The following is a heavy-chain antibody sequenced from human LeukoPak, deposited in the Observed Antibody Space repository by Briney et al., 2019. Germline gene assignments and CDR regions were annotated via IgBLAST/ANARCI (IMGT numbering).Heavy chain of an antibody. D-gene: IGHD3-22*01. V-gene: IGHV5-51*01. J-gene: IGHJ4*02. CDR2: IYPGDSDT. CDR1: GYSFTSYW. Sequence: GESLKISCKGSGYSFTSYWIAWVRQMPGKGLEWMGIIYPGDSDTRHSPSFQGQVTISVDKSINTAYLQWSSLKASDTAMYYCARHGLYYYDSSGYSQLHFDYWGQGTLVTVSS. CDR3: ARHGLYYYDSSGYSQLHFDY.